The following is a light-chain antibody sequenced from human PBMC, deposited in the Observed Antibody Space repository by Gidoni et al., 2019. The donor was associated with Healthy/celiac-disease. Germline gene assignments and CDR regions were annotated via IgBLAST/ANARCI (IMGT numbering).Light chain of an antibody. J-gene: IGLJ2*01. Sequence: QPVLPHPPPASGTPGQRVTISCSGSSSNIGSKTVNWYQQLPGTAPKLLIYSNNQRPSGVPDRFSGSKSGTSASLAISGLQSEDEADYYCAAWDDSLNGVVFGGGTKLTVL. CDR3: AAWDDSLNGVV. V-gene: IGLV1-44*01. CDR1: SSNIGSKT. CDR2: SNN.